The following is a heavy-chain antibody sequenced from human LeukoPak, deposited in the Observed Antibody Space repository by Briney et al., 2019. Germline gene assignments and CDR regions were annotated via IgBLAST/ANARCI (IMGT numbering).Heavy chain of an antibody. CDR2: INHSGST. V-gene: IGHV4-34*01. Sequence: SETLSLTCAVYGRSFSGFYWSWIRQPPGKGLEWIGEINHSGSTNYNPSLKSRVTISVDTSKNQFSLKLSSVTAADTAVYYCARVKGYYGSGSYSLDYWGQGTLVTVSS. J-gene: IGHJ4*02. D-gene: IGHD3-10*01. CDR1: GRSFSGFY. CDR3: ARVKGYYGSGSYSLDY.